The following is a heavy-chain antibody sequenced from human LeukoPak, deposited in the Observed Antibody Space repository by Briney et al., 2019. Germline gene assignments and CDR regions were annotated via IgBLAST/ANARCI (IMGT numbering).Heavy chain of an antibody. Sequence: PGGSLRLSCAASGFTFSSYAMSWVRQAPGKGLEWVSAISGSGGSTYYADSVKGRFTISRDNSKNTLYLQMNSLRAEDTAVYYCAKDFSTDRDDSSGYYDYWGQGTLVTVSS. CDR3: AKDFSTDRDDSSGYYDY. J-gene: IGHJ4*02. CDR2: ISGSGGST. D-gene: IGHD3-22*01. CDR1: GFTFSSYA. V-gene: IGHV3-23*01.